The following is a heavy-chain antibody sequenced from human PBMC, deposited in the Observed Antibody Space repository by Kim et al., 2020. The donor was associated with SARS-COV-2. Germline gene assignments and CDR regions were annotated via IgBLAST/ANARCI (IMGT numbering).Heavy chain of an antibody. Sequence: SETLSLTCAVYGGSFSGYYWSWIRQPPGKGLEWIGEINHSGSTNYNPSLKSRVTISVDTSKNQFSLKLSSVTAADTAVYYCARGTPNYYGSGSYLGYYY. V-gene: IGHV4-34*01. CDR1: GGSFSGYY. CDR3: ARGTPNYYGSGSYLGYYY. D-gene: IGHD3-10*01. J-gene: IGHJ6*01. CDR2: INHSGST.